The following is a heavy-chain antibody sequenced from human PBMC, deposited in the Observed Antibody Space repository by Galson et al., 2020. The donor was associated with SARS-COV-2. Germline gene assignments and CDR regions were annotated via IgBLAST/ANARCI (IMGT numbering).Heavy chain of an antibody. CDR3: ARADYHYFDY. J-gene: IGHJ4*02. CDR2: IGRSGSPI. CDR1: GFTLSSYS. V-gene: IGHV3-48*04. Sequence: GESLKISCAASGFTLSSYSMTWVRQAPGKGPGWGSYIGRSGSPIYYADAVKGRFTVSRDNTKNSLYLQMNSLRAEDTAVYYCARADYHYFDYWGQGTLVTVSS. D-gene: IGHD3-10*01.